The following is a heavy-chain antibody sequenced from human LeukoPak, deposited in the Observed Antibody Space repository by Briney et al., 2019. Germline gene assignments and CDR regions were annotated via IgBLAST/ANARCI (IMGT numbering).Heavy chain of an antibody. CDR1: GFTFSSYS. D-gene: IGHD5-18*01. V-gene: IGHV3-21*01. CDR2: TSSSSSYI. Sequence: GGSLRLSCAASGFTFSSYSMNWVRQAPGKGLEWVSSTSSSSSYIYYADSVKGRFTISRDNAKNSLYLQMNSLRAEDTAVYYCARDVRAMAFDYWGQGTLVTVSS. J-gene: IGHJ4*02. CDR3: ARDVRAMAFDY.